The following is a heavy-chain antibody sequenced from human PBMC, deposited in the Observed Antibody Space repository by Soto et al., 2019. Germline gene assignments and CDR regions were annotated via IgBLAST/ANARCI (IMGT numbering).Heavy chain of an antibody. Sequence: GESLKISCKGSGYTFSTYWIAWARQMPGKGLEWMGIIYPGDSDTKYSPAFQGQVTISADKSINTAYLQWTSLEASDTAMYYCARKFAPEFFDSWGQGTLGTV. CDR1: GYTFSTYW. J-gene: IGHJ4*02. V-gene: IGHV5-51*01. D-gene: IGHD3-10*01. CDR2: IYPGDSDT. CDR3: ARKFAPEFFDS.